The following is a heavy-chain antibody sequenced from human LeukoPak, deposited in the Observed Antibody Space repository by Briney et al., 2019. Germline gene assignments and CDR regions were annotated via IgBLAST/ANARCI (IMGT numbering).Heavy chain of an antibody. J-gene: IGHJ6*02. CDR3: ASSTQYSYKTIYYYYYGMDV. CDR2: IYSGGST. D-gene: IGHD5-18*01. Sequence: GGSLRLSCAASGFTVSSNYMSWVRQAPGKGLEWVSVIYSGGSTYYADSVKGRFTISRHNSKNTLYLQMNSLRAEDTAVYYCASSTQYSYKTIYYYYYGMDVWGQGTTVTVSS. CDR1: GFTVSSNY. V-gene: IGHV3-53*04.